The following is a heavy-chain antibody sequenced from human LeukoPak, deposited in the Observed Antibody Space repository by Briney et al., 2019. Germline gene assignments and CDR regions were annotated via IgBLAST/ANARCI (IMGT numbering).Heavy chain of an antibody. D-gene: IGHD1-26*01. CDR1: GGSISSGDYY. CDR2: IYYSGST. V-gene: IGHV4-30-4*08. J-gene: IGHJ6*03. Sequence: PSETLSLTCTVSGGSISSGDYYWSWIRQPPGKGLEWIGYIYYSGSTYDNPSLKSRVTISVDTSKNQFSLKLSSVTAADTAVYYCARDGMVGATKYYYYMDVWGKGTTVTVSS. CDR3: ARDGMVGATKYYYYMDV.